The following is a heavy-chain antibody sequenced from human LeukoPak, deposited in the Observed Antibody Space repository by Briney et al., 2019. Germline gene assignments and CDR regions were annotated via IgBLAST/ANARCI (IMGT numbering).Heavy chain of an antibody. D-gene: IGHD1-1*01. Sequence: GGSLRLSCTVSGFTFSSYIMHWVRQAPGKGLGWVAVISYDGSNAYYTDSVKGRFTISRDNSENTLFLQMNNLGGEDTAVYYCARDKGTIWISRNDPFDMWGQGTMVTVSP. CDR3: ARDKGTIWISRNDPFDM. V-gene: IGHV3-30*10. CDR1: GFTFSSYI. J-gene: IGHJ3*02. CDR2: ISYDGSNA.